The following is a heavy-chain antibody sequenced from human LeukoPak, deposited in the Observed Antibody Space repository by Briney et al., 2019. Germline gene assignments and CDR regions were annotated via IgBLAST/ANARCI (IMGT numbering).Heavy chain of an antibody. Sequence: GGSLRLSCAASGFTFSSYEMNWVRQAPGKGLEWVSYISSSGSTIYYADSVKGRFTISRDNAKNSLYLQMNSLRAEDTAVYYCARILDWYADYWGQGTLVTVSS. J-gene: IGHJ4*02. CDR3: ARILDWYADY. CDR1: GFTFSSYE. V-gene: IGHV3-48*03. CDR2: ISSSGSTI. D-gene: IGHD3/OR15-3a*01.